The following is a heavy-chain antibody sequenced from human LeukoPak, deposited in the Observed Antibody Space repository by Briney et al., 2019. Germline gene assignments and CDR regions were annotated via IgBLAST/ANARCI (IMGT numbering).Heavy chain of an antibody. CDR3: ARDQRGWNSGWYY. CDR1: GVTFSIYT. CDR2: ISISSSSSYI. V-gene: IGHV3-21*01. Sequence: GGSLRLSCAASGVTFSIYTMNWVREAPGKGVECGSSISISSSSSYINYADSVKGRFTISRENAKSPLYLQINRLRAEDTAVYYCARDQRGWNSGWYYWGQGTLVTVSS. J-gene: IGHJ4*02. D-gene: IGHD6-19*01.